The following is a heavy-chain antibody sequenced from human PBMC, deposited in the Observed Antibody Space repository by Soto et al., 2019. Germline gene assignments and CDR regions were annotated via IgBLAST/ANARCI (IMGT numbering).Heavy chain of an antibody. D-gene: IGHD3-3*01. Sequence: SETLSLTCTVSGGSISSYYWSWIRQPAGKGLEWIGRIYTSGSTNYNPSLKSRVTMSVDTSKNQFSLKLSSVTAADTAVYYCAREGAHYDFWSGYYGFDYWGQGALVTVSS. V-gene: IGHV4-4*07. CDR3: AREGAHYDFWSGYYGFDY. J-gene: IGHJ4*02. CDR2: IYTSGST. CDR1: GGSISSYY.